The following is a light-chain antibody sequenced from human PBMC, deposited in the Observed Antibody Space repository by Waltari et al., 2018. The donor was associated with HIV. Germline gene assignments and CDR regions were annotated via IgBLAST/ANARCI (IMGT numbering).Light chain of an antibody. CDR1: QSVSSSY. J-gene: IGKJ2*01. CDR3: QHYFTTPYT. V-gene: IGKV3-20*01. CDR2: GAS. Sequence: EIVLTQSPGTLSLSPGERATLSCRASQSVSSSYLAWYQQKPGQAPRLLIYGASSRATGIPDRFSGSGSGTDFTLTISRLEPEDFAVYYCQHYFTTPYTFGQGTKLEIK.